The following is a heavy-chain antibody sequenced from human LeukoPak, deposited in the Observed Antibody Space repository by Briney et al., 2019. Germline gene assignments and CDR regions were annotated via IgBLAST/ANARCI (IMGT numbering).Heavy chain of an antibody. CDR3: SKYESSVTTWLRFSDY. J-gene: IGHJ4*02. D-gene: IGHD4-17*01. V-gene: IGHV3-23*01. CDR1: GFTFSSYA. CDR2: ISGSGGST. Sequence: PGGSLRLSCAASGFTFSSYAMSWVREAPGKGLGWVSAISGSGGSTYYADSVKGRFTISRDNSKNTLYLQMNCLRAEDTGRDYCSKYESSVTTWLRFSDYWVQGALVTVSS.